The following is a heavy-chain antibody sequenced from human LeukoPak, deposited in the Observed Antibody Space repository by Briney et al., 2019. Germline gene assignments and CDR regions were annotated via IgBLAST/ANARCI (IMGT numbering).Heavy chain of an antibody. CDR3: ARGRPEFFGSGTYLND. CDR1: GFSVSTYE. D-gene: IGHD3-10*01. CDR2: ISSSGTTI. Sequence: GGSLRLSCAASGFSVSTYEMNWVRQAPGKGLECASYISSSGTTISYADSVGGRFTISRDNAKNSLYLEMNSLRVEDTAVYYCARGRPEFFGSGTYLNDWGQGTLVTVSS. V-gene: IGHV3-48*03. J-gene: IGHJ4*02.